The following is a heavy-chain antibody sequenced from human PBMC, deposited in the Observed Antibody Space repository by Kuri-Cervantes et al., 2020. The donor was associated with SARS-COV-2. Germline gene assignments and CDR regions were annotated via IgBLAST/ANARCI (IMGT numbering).Heavy chain of an antibody. V-gene: IGHV4-4*07. J-gene: IGHJ4*02. CDR2: IYTSGST. D-gene: IGHD6-19*01. CDR1: GGSISSYY. Sequence: SETLSLTCTVSGGSISSYYWSWIRQPAGKGLEWIGRIYTSGSTNYNPSLKSRVTIPVDTSKNQFSLKLSSVTAADTAVYYCARHLAVAPPRDYWGQGTLVTVSS. CDR3: ARHLAVAPPRDY.